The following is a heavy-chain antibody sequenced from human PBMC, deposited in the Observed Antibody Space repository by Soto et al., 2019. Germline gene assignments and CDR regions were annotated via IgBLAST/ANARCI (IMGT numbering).Heavy chain of an antibody. J-gene: IGHJ6*02. D-gene: IGHD4-17*01. Sequence: ASVKVSCKASGYTFTGYYMHWVRQAPGQGLEWMGWINPNSGGTNYAQKFQGWVTMTRDTTISTAYMELSRVRSDDTAVYYCARGLSSDLYGDCCYCYGIDVWGQGTTVTVSS. CDR2: INPNSGGT. CDR1: GYTFTGYY. CDR3: ARGLSSDLYGDCCYCYGIDV. V-gene: IGHV1-2*04.